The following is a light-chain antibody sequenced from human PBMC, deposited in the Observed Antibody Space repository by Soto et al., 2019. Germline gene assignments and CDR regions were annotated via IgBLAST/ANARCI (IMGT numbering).Light chain of an antibody. CDR1: QSVTRSY. J-gene: IGKJ1*01. CDR3: LQHKSYPRT. Sequence: EIVLTQSPGTLSLSPGERATLSCRASQSVTRSYLAWYQQRPGQAPSLLIYGASSRAAGIPDRFSGSGSGTDFTLTISSLQPEDFATYYCLQHKSYPRTFGQGTKVDIK. CDR2: GAS. V-gene: IGKV3-20*01.